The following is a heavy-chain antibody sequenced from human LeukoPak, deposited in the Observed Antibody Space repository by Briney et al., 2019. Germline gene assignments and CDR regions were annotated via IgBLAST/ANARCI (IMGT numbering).Heavy chain of an antibody. J-gene: IGHJ4*02. CDR2: IYHSGST. CDR1: GGSISSSNW. Sequence: SETLSLTCAVSGGSISSSNWWSWVRQPPGKGLEWIGEIYHSGSTNYNPSLKSRVTISVDTSKNQFSLKLSSVTAADTAVYYCAREVYSYGPQDYWGQGTLVTVSS. D-gene: IGHD5-18*01. CDR3: AREVYSYGPQDY. V-gene: IGHV4-4*02.